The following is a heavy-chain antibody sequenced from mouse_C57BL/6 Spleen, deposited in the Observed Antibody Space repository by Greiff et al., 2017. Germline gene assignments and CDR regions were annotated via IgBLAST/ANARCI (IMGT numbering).Heavy chain of an antibody. CDR1: GYTFTNYW. D-gene: IGHD3-3*01. V-gene: IGHV1-69*01. CDR3: ARGLGCDAMDY. J-gene: IGHJ4*01. CDR2: LDPSDSYT. Sequence: QVQLQQPGAELVMPGASVKLSCTASGYTFTNYWMHWVKQRPGQGLEWIGKLDPSDSYTNYHQKFKGKSTLTVDKSSSTAYMQLSSLTSEDSAGFYCARGLGCDAMDYWGQGTAVTVSS.